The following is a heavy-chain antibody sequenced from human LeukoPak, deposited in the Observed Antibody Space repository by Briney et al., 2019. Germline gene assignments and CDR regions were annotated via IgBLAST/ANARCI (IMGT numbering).Heavy chain of an antibody. J-gene: IGHJ4*02. CDR2: ISGSGTSP. CDR3: AKLLRYSSGCHHFDY. D-gene: IGHD6-19*01. Sequence: PGGSLRLSCAASGFIFNNFAMSWVRQAPGKGLEWVSGISGSGTSPYYADSVKGRFTISRDNSKNTVYLQMNSLRVEDTAVYYCAKLLRYSSGCHHFDYWGQGTLVIVSS. V-gene: IGHV3-23*01. CDR1: GFIFNNFA.